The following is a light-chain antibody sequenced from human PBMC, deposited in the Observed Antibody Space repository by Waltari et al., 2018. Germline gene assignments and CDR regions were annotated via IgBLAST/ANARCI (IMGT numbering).Light chain of an antibody. Sequence: DIQMTQSPSSLSASVGDRVTITCRTSQSISTYLNWYQQKPGKAPRLLIYAASHLQSGVPSRFSGRGSGTDFTLTISSLQPEDFATYYCQQCYSVVWSFGGGTKVEIK. CDR1: QSISTY. J-gene: IGKJ4*01. CDR3: QQCYSVVWS. V-gene: IGKV1-39*01. CDR2: AAS.